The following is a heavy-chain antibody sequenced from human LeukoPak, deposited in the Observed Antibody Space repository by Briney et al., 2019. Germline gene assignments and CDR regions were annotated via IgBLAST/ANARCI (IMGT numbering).Heavy chain of an antibody. CDR2: IYPGDSDT. CDR3: ATHSSGSRIYYYYYMDV. V-gene: IGHV5-51*01. CDR1: GYSFTSYW. J-gene: IGHJ6*03. Sequence: GESLKISCKGSGYSFTSYWIGWERQMPGKGLEWMGIIYPGDSDTRYSPSFQGQVTISADKSISTAYLQWSSLEASDTAMYYCATHSSGSRIYYYYYMDVWGKGTTVTVSS.